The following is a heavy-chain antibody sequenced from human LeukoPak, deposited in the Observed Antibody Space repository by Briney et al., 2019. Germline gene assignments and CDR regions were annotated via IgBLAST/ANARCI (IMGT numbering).Heavy chain of an antibody. CDR1: GYTFIDYF. Sequence: ASVKVSCKASGYTFIDYFIHWMRQTPGQGLEWLGWINPNSGVTRYAQKFQGRVTLTRDTSISTSYMELRSLRSDDTAVYFCARTTSFAASGYDYWGQGTLVTVSS. D-gene: IGHD6-25*01. J-gene: IGHJ4*02. CDR2: INPNSGVT. V-gene: IGHV1-2*02. CDR3: ARTTSFAASGYDY.